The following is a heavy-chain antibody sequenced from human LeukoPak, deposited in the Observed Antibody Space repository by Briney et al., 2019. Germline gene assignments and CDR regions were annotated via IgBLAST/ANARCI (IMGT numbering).Heavy chain of an antibody. CDR3: AREATSYYDYVWGRGAFDI. D-gene: IGHD3-16*01. Sequence: ASVKVSCKASGYTFTGYYMHWVRQAPGQGLEWMGWINPNSGGTNYAQKFQGRVTMTRDTPISTAYMELSRLRSDDTAVYYCAREATSYYDYVWGRGAFDIWGQGTMVTVSS. J-gene: IGHJ3*02. V-gene: IGHV1-2*02. CDR2: INPNSGGT. CDR1: GYTFTGYY.